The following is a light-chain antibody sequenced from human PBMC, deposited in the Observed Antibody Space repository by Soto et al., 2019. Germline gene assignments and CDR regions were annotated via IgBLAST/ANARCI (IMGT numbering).Light chain of an antibody. V-gene: IGKV1-39*01. CDR2: AAS. J-gene: IGKJ5*01. Sequence: DIQMTQSPSSLSASVGDRFTITCRSSQHIGIDLAWYQQKPGKAPNLLMYAASNLQSGVPSRFSGSGSGTDFTLTISSLQPEDFATYYCQQSHSTPNTFGQGTRLEIK. CDR3: QQSHSTPNT. CDR1: QHIGID.